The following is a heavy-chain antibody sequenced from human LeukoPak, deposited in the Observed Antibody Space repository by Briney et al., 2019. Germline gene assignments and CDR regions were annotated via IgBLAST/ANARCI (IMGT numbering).Heavy chain of an antibody. CDR3: ATELYGYSSGWYFDQVVY. Sequence: GTSVKVSCKDCGFTFTSSAVQWVRQARGQRLEWIGWIVVGSGNTNYAQKFQERVTITRDMSTSTAYMELSSLRSEDTAVYYCATELYGYSSGWYFDQVVYWGQGTLVTVSS. CDR2: IVVGSGNT. J-gene: IGHJ4*02. V-gene: IGHV1-58*01. CDR1: GFTFTSSA. D-gene: IGHD6-19*01.